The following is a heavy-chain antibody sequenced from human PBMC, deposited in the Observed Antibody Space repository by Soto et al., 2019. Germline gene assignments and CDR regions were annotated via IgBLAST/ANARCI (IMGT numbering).Heavy chain of an antibody. J-gene: IGHJ3*02. Sequence: PGESLKISCKGSGYSFTSYWIGWVRQMPWKGLEWMGIIYPGDSDTRYSPSFQGQVTISADKSISTAYLQWSSLKASDTAMYYCARTRDCSGGSCYEAFDIWGQGTMVTVS. D-gene: IGHD2-15*01. CDR3: ARTRDCSGGSCYEAFDI. CDR1: GYSFTSYW. CDR2: IYPGDSDT. V-gene: IGHV5-51*01.